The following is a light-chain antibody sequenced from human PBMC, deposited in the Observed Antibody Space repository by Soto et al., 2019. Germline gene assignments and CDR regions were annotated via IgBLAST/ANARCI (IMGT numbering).Light chain of an antibody. CDR2: WAS. J-gene: IGKJ2*01. V-gene: IGKV4-1*01. CDR3: QQFYSTPYT. Sequence: DFVMTQSPDSLAVSLGERATINCRSSQSLLNSSNNKNYLAWYQQKPGQSPELLIYWASTRESGVPDRFSGSGSGTDFTLTISSLQAEDVAVYYCQQFYSTPYTFGQGTKLEIK. CDR1: QSLLNSSNNKNY.